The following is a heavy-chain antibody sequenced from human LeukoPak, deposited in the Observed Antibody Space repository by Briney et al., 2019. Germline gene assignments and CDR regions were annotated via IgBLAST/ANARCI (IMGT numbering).Heavy chain of an antibody. CDR1: GGSISSYY. V-gene: IGHV4-59*01. D-gene: IGHD5-24*01. Sequence: PSETLSLTCTVSGGSISSYYWSWIRQPPGKGLEWIGYIYYSGSTNYNPSLKSRVTISVDTSKNQFSLKLSSATAADTAAYYCARDLGGDGYNDYWGQGTLVTVSS. CDR2: IYYSGST. CDR3: ARDLGGDGYNDY. J-gene: IGHJ4*02.